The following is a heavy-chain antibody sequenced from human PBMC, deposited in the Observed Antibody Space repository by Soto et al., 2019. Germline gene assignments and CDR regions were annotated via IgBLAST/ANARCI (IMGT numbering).Heavy chain of an antibody. Sequence: EVQLVESGGGLVQPGGSLRLSCAASGFTFSSYDMHWVRQATGKGLEWVSAIATAGDSYYPGSVKGRFTISRENAKNSWYLQMNSLRAGDTAVYYSARGGGLWFGDGYIDVWGKGTTVTVSS. CDR3: ARGGGLWFGDGYIDV. CDR1: GFTFSSYD. J-gene: IGHJ6*03. D-gene: IGHD3-10*01. V-gene: IGHV3-13*01. CDR2: IATAGDS.